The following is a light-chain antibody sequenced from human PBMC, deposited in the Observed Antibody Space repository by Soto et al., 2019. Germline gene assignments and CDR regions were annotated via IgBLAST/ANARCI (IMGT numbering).Light chain of an antibody. V-gene: IGKV3-15*01. Sequence: EIVMTQSPATVSVSPGERVTLSCRASQSVTSNLAWYQQKPGQAPRLIVYGATTRATGIPARFSGSGSGTEFTLTISSLQPDDFATYYCQQYNSYLYTFGQGTKLEIK. CDR3: QQYNSYLYT. J-gene: IGKJ2*01. CDR1: QSVTSN. CDR2: GAT.